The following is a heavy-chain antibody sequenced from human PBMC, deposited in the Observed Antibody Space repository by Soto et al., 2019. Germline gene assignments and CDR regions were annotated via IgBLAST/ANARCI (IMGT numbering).Heavy chain of an antibody. Sequence: QVQLQQWGAGLLKPSETLSLTCAVYGGSFSGYYWSWIRQPPGKGLEWIGEINHSGSTNYNPSLKSRVTISVDTSKNQFSLKLSSVTAADTAVYYCAREVVPAATLGSYYYYYYMDVWGKGTTVTVSS. CDR3: AREVVPAATLGSYYYYYYMDV. D-gene: IGHD2-2*01. J-gene: IGHJ6*03. V-gene: IGHV4-34*01. CDR1: GGSFSGYY. CDR2: INHSGST.